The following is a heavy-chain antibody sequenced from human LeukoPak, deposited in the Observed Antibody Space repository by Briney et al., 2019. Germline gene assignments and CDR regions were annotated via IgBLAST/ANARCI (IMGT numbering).Heavy chain of an antibody. V-gene: IGHV4-39*01. Sequence: SETLSLTCTVSGGSISSSSYYWGWIRQPPGKGLERIASIYYSGSTYYNPSLKSRFTMSVDTSKNQFSLKLSSVTAADTAMYYCARQTSMVTMYYFDQWGQGTLVTVSS. CDR3: ARQTSMVTMYYFDQ. CDR1: GGSISSSSYY. D-gene: IGHD2-21*02. J-gene: IGHJ4*02. CDR2: IYYSGST.